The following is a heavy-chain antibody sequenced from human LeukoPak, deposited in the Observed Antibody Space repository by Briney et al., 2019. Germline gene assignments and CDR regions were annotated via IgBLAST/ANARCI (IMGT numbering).Heavy chain of an antibody. J-gene: IGHJ5*02. CDR1: GYSLTSYW. CDR3: ARQGDFWSGYYNWFDP. V-gene: IGHV5-51*01. D-gene: IGHD3-3*01. Sequence: RGESLKISCKGSGYSLTSYWIGWVRQMPGKGLEWMGIIYPGDSDTRYSPSFQGQVTISADKSISTAYLQWSSLKASDTAMYYCARQGDFWSGYYNWFDPWGQGTLVTVSS. CDR2: IYPGDSDT.